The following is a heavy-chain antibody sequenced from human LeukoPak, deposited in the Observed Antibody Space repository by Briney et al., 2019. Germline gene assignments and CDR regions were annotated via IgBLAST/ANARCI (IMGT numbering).Heavy chain of an antibody. CDR3: ARSFSNTVRGVGDS. CDR1: GFTFSNYW. D-gene: IGHD3-10*01. Sequence: PGGSLRLSCAASGFTFSNYWMNWVRQVQGKGLMWVSRMSGDGSSTNYADSVKGRFTISRDNTKNTLYLQMNSLRVEDTALYYCARSFSNTVRGVGDSWGQGTLVTVSS. V-gene: IGHV3-74*01. CDR2: MSGDGSST. J-gene: IGHJ4*02.